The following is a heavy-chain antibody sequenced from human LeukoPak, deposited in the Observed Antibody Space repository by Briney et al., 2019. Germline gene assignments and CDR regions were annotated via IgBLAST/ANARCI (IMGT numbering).Heavy chain of an antibody. J-gene: IGHJ4*02. V-gene: IGHV3-23*01. CDR2: ISGSGSNT. Sequence: PGGSLRLSCEASGLTFKSYAMAWVRQAPGKGLEWVSVISGSGSNTDSADSVKGRFTISRDNSKSTLYLQMDSLRADDTAIYYCAVYHSLFGVTNTLYYWGQGTLVTVSS. CDR3: AVYHSLFGVTNTLYY. CDR1: GLTFKSYA. D-gene: IGHD3-3*01.